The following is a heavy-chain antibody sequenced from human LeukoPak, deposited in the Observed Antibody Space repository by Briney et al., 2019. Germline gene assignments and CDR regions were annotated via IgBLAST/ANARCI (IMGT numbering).Heavy chain of an antibody. CDR2: INPNSGGT. J-gene: IGHJ4*02. Sequence: GASVKVSCKASGYTFTGYYMHWVRQAPGQGLEWMGWINPNSGGTNYAQKFQGRVTMTRDTSISTAYMELSRLRSDDTAVYYCARDLLIHGQKMTTVTMEFDYWGQGTLVTVSS. CDR3: ARDLLIHGQKMTTVTMEFDY. CDR1: GYTFTGYY. V-gene: IGHV1-2*02. D-gene: IGHD4-11*01.